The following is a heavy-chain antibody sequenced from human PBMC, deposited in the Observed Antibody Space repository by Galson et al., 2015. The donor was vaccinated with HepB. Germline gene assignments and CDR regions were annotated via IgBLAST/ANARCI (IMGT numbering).Heavy chain of an antibody. CDR2: ISYDGSNK. Sequence: SLRLSCAASGFTFSSYAMHWVRQAPGKGLEWVAVISYDGSNKYYADSVKGRFTISRDNSKNTLYLQMNSLRAEDTAVYYCANPKAHHSSSWYFDYWGQGTLVTVSS. CDR1: GFTFSSYA. D-gene: IGHD6-13*01. CDR3: ANPKAHHSSSWYFDY. V-gene: IGHV3-30*04. J-gene: IGHJ4*02.